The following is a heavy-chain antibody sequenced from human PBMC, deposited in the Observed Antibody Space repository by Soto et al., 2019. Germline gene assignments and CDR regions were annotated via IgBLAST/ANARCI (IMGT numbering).Heavy chain of an antibody. J-gene: IGHJ5*02. CDR3: ARGRAAAGSNWFDP. CDR2: IYYSGST. V-gene: IGHV4-31*03. Sequence: SETLSLTCTVSGGSISSGVYYWSWIRQHPGKGLEWIGYIYYSGSTYYNPSLKSRVTISVDTSKNQFSLKLSSVTAADTAVYYCARGRAAAGSNWFDPWGQGTMVTVXS. CDR1: GGSISSGVYY. D-gene: IGHD6-13*01.